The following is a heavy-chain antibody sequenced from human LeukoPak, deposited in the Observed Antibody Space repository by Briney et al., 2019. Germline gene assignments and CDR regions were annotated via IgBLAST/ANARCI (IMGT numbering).Heavy chain of an antibody. J-gene: IGHJ6*03. V-gene: IGHV1-18*01. CDR3: ARNLGYCSGGRCSGYYYMDV. CDR1: GYTFSSYG. D-gene: IGHD2-15*01. CDR2: ISAYNGNT. Sequence: ASVKVSCKASGYTFSSYGISWVRQAPGQGLEWMGWISAYNGNTSYAQKFEGRVTVTIDTSTGEAYMELKRLRSDDTAVYYCARNLGYCSGGRCSGYYYMDVWGKGTTVTISS.